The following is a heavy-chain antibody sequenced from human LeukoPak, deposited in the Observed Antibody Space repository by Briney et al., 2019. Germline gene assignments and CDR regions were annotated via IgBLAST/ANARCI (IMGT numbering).Heavy chain of an antibody. D-gene: IGHD3-3*01. CDR2: IYPGDSDT. V-gene: IGHV5-51*01. CDR3: ARQRRDVWGGLEHNDAFDI. Sequence: GESLKISCKSSGDSFISYWIGWVRQMPGKGLEWMGIIYPGDSDTTYSPAFQGQVTISVDTSISTAYLQWSSLKASDTATYYCARQRRDVWGGLEHNDAFDIWGQGTMVTVSS. J-gene: IGHJ3*02. CDR1: GDSFISYW.